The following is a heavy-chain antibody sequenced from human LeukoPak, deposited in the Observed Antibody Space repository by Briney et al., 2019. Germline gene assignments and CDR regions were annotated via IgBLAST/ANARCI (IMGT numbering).Heavy chain of an antibody. D-gene: IGHD3-10*01. Sequence: SETLSLTCAVSGGSISSSNWWSWVRQPPGKGLEWIGEIYHSGSTNYNPSLKSRVTISVDKSKNQFSLKLSSVTAADTAVYYCATFPNYYGSGSYDYWGQGTLVTVSS. V-gene: IGHV4-4*02. CDR1: GGSISSSNW. J-gene: IGHJ4*02. CDR3: ATFPNYYGSGSYDY. CDR2: IYHSGST.